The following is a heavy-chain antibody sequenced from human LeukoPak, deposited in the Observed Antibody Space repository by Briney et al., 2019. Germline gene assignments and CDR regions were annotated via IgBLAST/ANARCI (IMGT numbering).Heavy chain of an antibody. V-gene: IGHV5-51*01. CDR2: IYPGDSDT. Sequence: GESLKISCKGSGYSFTSYWIGWVRQMPGKGLEWMGIIYPGDSDTRYSPSFQGQVTISADKSISTAYLQWSSLKASDTAMYYCGARGERFGGGGDFDYWGQGTLVTVSS. CDR3: GARGERFGGGGDFDY. CDR1: GYSFTSYW. D-gene: IGHD1-1*01. J-gene: IGHJ4*02.